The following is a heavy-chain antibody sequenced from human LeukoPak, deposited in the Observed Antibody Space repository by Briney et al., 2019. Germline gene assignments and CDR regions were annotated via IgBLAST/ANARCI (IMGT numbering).Heavy chain of an antibody. Sequence: QPGGFLRLSCETSGLMFQEHWMLWVRQVPGKGSAWVSRIDRDGLTREYADSVKGRFTITRDNARKMAHLEMYNLRYEDTAIYYCTASKWSGAVDFWGQGALVTVSS. V-gene: IGHV3-74*03. CDR2: IDRDGLTR. D-gene: IGHD3-3*01. J-gene: IGHJ4*02. CDR3: TASKWSGAVDF. CDR1: GLMFQEHW.